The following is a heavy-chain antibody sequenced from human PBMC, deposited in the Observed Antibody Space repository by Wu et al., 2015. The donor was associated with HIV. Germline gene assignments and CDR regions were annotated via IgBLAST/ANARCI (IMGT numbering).Heavy chain of an antibody. V-gene: IGHV1-69*13. CDR2: IIPIFGTA. CDR1: GGTFSSYA. J-gene: IGHJ6*02. D-gene: IGHD3-9*01. CDR3: AVGDFLTGSNYYYGMDV. Sequence: QVQLVQSGAEVKKPGSSVKVSCKASGGTFSSYAISWVRQAPGQGLEWMGRIIPIFGTANNAQKFQGRVTIIADESTSTAYMELSSLRSEDTAVYYCAVGDFLTGSNYYYGMDVWGQGTTVTVSS.